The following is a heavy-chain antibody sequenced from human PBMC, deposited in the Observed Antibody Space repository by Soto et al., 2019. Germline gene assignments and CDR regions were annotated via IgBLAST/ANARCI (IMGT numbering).Heavy chain of an antibody. Sequence: QVQLQESGPGLVKPSETLSLTCTVSGGSITSYYWNWIRHPPGQGLEWIGYIYSSGNTNYNPSLKSRVTISVDTSKNQFSLRLSSVTAADMAVYYCARERSGSSHFDYWGQGTLVTVSS. CDR3: ARERSGSSHFDY. V-gene: IGHV4-59*01. D-gene: IGHD2-15*01. J-gene: IGHJ4*02. CDR2: IYSSGNT. CDR1: GGSITSYY.